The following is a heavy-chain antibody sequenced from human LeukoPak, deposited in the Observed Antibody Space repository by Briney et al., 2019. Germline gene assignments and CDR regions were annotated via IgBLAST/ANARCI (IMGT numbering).Heavy chain of an antibody. CDR3: AKDAVEPGASDSFDL. CDR2: IAADGINA. CDR1: GFTFDKYA. J-gene: IGHJ2*01. V-gene: IGHV3-43*02. Sequence: GGSLRLSCAASGFTFDKYAMHWVRQAPGKGLEWVSLIAADGINAFYADSVKGRFTMSRDNNRDSLFLQMSSLGSEDTAFYYCAKDAVEPGASDSFDLWGRGTLVTVTS. D-gene: IGHD3-22*01.